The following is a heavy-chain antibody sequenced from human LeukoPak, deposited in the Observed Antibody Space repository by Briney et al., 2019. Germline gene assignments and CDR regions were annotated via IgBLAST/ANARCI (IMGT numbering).Heavy chain of an antibody. CDR2: LTRGGDIDI. D-gene: IGHD3-16*01. CDR3: VRDAFGAHFDH. Sequence: GGSLRLSCIASGFSLSAYTMNWVRQAPGKGLEWVSTLTRGGDIDIHYADSVKGRFTISRDNSENSLYLQMNSLRADDTAVYYCVRDAFGAHFDHWGQGTLVTVSS. V-gene: IGHV3-21*06. J-gene: IGHJ4*02. CDR1: GFSLSAYT.